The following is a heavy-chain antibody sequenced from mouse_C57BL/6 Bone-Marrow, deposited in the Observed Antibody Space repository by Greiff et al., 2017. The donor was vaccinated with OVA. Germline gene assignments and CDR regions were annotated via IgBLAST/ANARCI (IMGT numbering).Heavy chain of an antibody. J-gene: IGHJ4*01. D-gene: IGHD1-1*01. CDR2: INPNYGTT. CDR1: GYSFTDYN. Sequence: VQLKESGPELVKPGASVKISCKASGYSFTDYNMNWVKQSNGKSLEWIGVINPNYGTTSYNQKFKGKATLTVDQSSSTAYMQLNSLTAEDSAVYYCARGSSYVYYAMDYWGQGTSVTVSS. CDR3: ARGSSYVYYAMDY. V-gene: IGHV1-39*01.